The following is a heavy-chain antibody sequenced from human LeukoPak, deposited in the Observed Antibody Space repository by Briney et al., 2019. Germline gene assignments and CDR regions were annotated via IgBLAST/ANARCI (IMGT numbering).Heavy chain of an antibody. V-gene: IGHV3-21*01. CDR1: GFTFSGYA. J-gene: IGHJ4*02. CDR3: ALSAAGSSS. Sequence: PGRSLRLSCAASGFTFSGYAMRWVRQAPGKGLKWVSSISSSSNYKYYADTVKVRFTISRDNAKNSLYLQMNSLRAEETVVYFCALSAAGSSSWGQGALVTVSS. CDR2: ISSSSNYK. D-gene: IGHD6-19*01.